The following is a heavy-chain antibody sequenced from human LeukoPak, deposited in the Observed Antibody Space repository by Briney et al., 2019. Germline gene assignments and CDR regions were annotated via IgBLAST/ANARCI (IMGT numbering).Heavy chain of an antibody. J-gene: IGHJ3*02. CDR1: GLTFSSYA. D-gene: IGHD2-15*01. V-gene: IGHV3-30*18. Sequence: PGGSLRLSCAASGLTFSSYAMHWVRQAPGKGLEWVAVISYDGSVKFYADSVKGRFTISRDNSKNTLYLQMNSLRAEDTSVYYCAKVGCSGGNCYAAFDIWGQGTMVTVSS. CDR2: ISYDGSVK. CDR3: AKVGCSGGNCYAAFDI.